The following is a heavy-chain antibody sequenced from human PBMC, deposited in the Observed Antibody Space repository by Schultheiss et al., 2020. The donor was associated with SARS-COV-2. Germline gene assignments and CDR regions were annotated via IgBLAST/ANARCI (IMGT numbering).Heavy chain of an antibody. CDR2: MCYSGST. CDR1: GGSISSSSYC. D-gene: IGHD3-10*01. CDR3: ARPRSYYSHGDAFDI. V-gene: IGHV4-39*01. Sequence: SKTLSLTCTVSGGSISSSSYCWGWIRQLPGKGLEWIGSMCYSGSTYYNPSLKSRVTISVDTSKNQISLKLSSVTAADTAVYYCARPRSYYSHGDAFDIWGQGTMVTVSS. J-gene: IGHJ3*02.